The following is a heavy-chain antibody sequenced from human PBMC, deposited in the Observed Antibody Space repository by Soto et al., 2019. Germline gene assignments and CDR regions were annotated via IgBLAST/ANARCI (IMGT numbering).Heavy chain of an antibody. Sequence: ASVKVSCKASGYTFTSTYMHWVRQAPGQGLEWMGVIDPNGGRTIYAEKFQGRVTMTRDTSTSTVYMELSSLRSEDTAVYYCARVPYSSGWEYYFDYWGQGTLVTVSS. D-gene: IGHD6-19*01. CDR3: ARVPYSSGWEYYFDY. CDR2: IDPNGGRT. V-gene: IGHV1-46*01. J-gene: IGHJ4*02. CDR1: GYTFTSTY.